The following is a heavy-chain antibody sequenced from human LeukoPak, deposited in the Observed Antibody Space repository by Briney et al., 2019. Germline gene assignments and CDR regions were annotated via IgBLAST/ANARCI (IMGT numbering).Heavy chain of an antibody. CDR1: GGSFSGYY. CDR2: INHSGST. V-gene: IGHV4-34*01. J-gene: IGHJ4*02. Sequence: SETLSLTCAVYGGSFSGYYWSWIRQPPVKGLEWIGEINHSGSTNYNPSLKSRVTISVDTSKNQFSLKLSSVTAADTAVYYCARVARLNIAAAGSKGSIDYWGQGTLVTVSS. CDR3: ARVARLNIAAAGSKGSIDY. D-gene: IGHD6-13*01.